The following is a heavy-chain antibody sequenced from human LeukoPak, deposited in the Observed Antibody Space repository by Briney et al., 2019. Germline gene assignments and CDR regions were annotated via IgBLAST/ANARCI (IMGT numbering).Heavy chain of an antibody. CDR2: ISGSGGST. CDR1: GFTFSSYA. Sequence: HPGGSLRLSCAASGFTFSSYAMRWVRQVPGKGLEWVSAISGSGGSTYYADSVKGRFTISRDNSIDTVYLQMNSLRAEDTAIYYCTKGQRANSGYFYFDYWGQGTLVTVSS. D-gene: IGHD3-22*01. J-gene: IGHJ4*02. CDR3: TKGQRANSGYFYFDY. V-gene: IGHV3-23*01.